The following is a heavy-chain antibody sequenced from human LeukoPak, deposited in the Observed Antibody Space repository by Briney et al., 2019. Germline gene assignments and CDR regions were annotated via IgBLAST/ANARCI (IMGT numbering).Heavy chain of an antibody. D-gene: IGHD4-11*01. CDR2: IRYDGSNK. CDR1: GFTFSSYG. J-gene: IGHJ5*02. CDR3: AKDLSDYINWFDP. Sequence: GGSLRLSCAASGFTFSSYGMHWVRQAPGKGLEWVAFIRYDGSNKYYADSVKGRFTISRDNSKNALYLQMNSLRAEDTAVYYCAKDLSDYINWFDPWGQGTLVTVSS. V-gene: IGHV3-30*02.